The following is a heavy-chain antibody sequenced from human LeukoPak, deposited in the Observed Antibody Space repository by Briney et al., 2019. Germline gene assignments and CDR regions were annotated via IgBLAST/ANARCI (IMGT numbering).Heavy chain of an antibody. V-gene: IGHV4-59*01. D-gene: IGHD3-22*01. CDR3: ARERYYDSSGFRFDP. J-gene: IGHJ5*02. Sequence: PSETLSLTCTVSGGSISSYYWSWIRQPPGKGLEWIGYIYYSGSTNYNPSLKSRVTISVDTSKNQFSLKLSSVTAADTAVYYCARERYYDSSGFRFDPWGQGTLVTVSS. CDR1: GGSISSYY. CDR2: IYYSGST.